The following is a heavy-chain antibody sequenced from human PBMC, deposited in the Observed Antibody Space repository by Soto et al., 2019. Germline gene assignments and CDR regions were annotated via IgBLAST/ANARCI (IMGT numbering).Heavy chain of an antibody. CDR2: ISYDGSNK. V-gene: IGHV3-30*18. CDR3: AKAGPSSSWYVSDY. J-gene: IGHJ4*02. CDR1: GFTFSSYG. Sequence: QVQLVESGGGVVQPGRSLRLSCAASGFTFSSYGMHWVRQAPGKGLEWVAVISYDGSNKYYADSVKGRFTISRDNSKNTLYLQMNSLXAXDTAVXXCAKAGPSSSWYVSDYWGQGTLVTVSS. D-gene: IGHD6-13*01.